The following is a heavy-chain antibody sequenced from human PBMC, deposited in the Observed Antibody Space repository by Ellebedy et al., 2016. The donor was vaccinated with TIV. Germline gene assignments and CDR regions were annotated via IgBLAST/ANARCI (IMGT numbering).Heavy chain of an antibody. J-gene: IGHJ5*02. CDR2: IIPIFGTA. V-gene: IGHV1-69*13. CDR3: ARDFIYDYGDYGWFDP. D-gene: IGHD4-17*01. CDR1: GGTFSSYA. Sequence: SVKVSXKASGGTFSSYAISWVRQAPGQGLEWMGGIIPIFGTANYAQKFQGRVTITADESTSTAYMELSSLRSEDTAVYYCARDFIYDYGDYGWFDPWGQGTLVTVSS.